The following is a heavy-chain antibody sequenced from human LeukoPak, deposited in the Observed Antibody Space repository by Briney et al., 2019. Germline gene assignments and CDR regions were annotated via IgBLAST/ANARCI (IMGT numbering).Heavy chain of an antibody. J-gene: IGHJ4*02. CDR2: IIPIFGTA. CDR1: GGTFSSYA. CDR3: ARGGVVVVPAAMIPFDY. D-gene: IGHD2-2*01. V-gene: IGHV1-69*01. Sequence: GASVKVSCKASGGTFSSYAISWVRQAPGQGLEWMGGIIPIFGTANYAQKFQGRVTITADESTSTAYMELSSLRSEDTAVYYCARGGVVVVPAAMIPFDYWGQGTLVTVSS.